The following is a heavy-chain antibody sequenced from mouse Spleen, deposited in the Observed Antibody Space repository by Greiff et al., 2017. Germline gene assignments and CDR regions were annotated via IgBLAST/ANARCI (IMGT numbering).Heavy chain of an antibody. Sequence: EVTLVESGGGLVKPGGSLKLSCAASGFTFSSYAMSWVRQTPEKRLEWVATISSGGSYTYYPDSVKGRFTISRDNAKNTLYLQMSSLRSEDTAMYYCARQTLLRLRWYAMDYWGQGTSVTVSS. J-gene: IGHJ4*01. D-gene: IGHD1-2*01. CDR2: ISSGGSYT. CDR3: ARQTLLRLRWYAMDY. CDR1: GFTFSSYA. V-gene: IGHV5-9-1*01.